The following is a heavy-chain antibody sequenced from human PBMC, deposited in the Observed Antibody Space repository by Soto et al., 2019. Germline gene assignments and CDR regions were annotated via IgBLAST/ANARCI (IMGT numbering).Heavy chain of an antibody. D-gene: IGHD6-13*01. CDR2: INHSGST. V-gene: IGHV4-34*01. CDR3: ARASPSYSSRHNWFDP. CDR1: GGSFSGYY. J-gene: IGHJ5*02. Sequence: SETLSLTCAVYGGSFSGYYWSWIRQPPGKGLEWIGEINHSGSTNYNPSLKSRVTISVDTSKNQFSLKLSSVTAADTAVYYCARASPSYSSRHNWFDPWGQGTLVTVSS.